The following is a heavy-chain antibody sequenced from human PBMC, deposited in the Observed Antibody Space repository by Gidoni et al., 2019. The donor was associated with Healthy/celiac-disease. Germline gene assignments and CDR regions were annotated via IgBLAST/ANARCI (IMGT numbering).Heavy chain of an antibody. CDR3: AREDGLYGDYDYYYGMDV. CDR1: GFTFSSYS. J-gene: IGHJ6*02. CDR2: ISSSSSYI. V-gene: IGHV3-21*01. D-gene: IGHD4-17*01. Sequence: EVQLVESGGGLVKPGGSLRLSCAASGFTFSSYSMNWVRQAPGKGLEWVSSISSSSSYIYYADSVKGRFTISRDNAKNSLYLQMNSLRAEDTAVYYCAREDGLYGDYDYYYGMDVWGQGTTVTVSS.